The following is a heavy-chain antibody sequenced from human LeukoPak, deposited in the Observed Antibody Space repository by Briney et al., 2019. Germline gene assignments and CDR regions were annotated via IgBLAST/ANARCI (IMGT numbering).Heavy chain of an antibody. CDR1: GFTFSSYS. D-gene: IGHD6-13*01. CDR2: IYHSGST. CDR3: ASGRGSSWYGTDY. J-gene: IGHJ4*02. V-gene: IGHV4-4*02. Sequence: PGGSLRLSCAASGFTFSSYSMNWVRQPPGKGLEWSGEIYHSGSTNYNPSLKSRVTISVDKSKNQFSLKLSSVTAADTAVYYCASGRGSSWYGTDYWGQGTLVTVSS.